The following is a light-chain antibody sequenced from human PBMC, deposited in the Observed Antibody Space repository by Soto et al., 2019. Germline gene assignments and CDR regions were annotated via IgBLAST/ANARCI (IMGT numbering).Light chain of an antibody. V-gene: IGKV1-5*03. CDR3: QQYNSLWT. Sequence: DLQMTQSPSTLSASVGDRVTITCRASQSISSWLAWYQQKPGKAPKLLIYKASSLESGVPSSFSGSGSGTEFTLTISSLQPDDFATYYCQQYNSLWTFGQGTKVEIK. J-gene: IGKJ1*01. CDR1: QSISSW. CDR2: KAS.